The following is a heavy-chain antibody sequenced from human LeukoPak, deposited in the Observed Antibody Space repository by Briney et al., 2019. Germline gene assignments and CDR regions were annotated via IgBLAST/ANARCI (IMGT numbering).Heavy chain of an antibody. D-gene: IGHD3-3*01. CDR1: GGSISSGSYY. CDR3: ARRYYDFWSGYYTGIDY. CDR2: IYHSGST. J-gene: IGHJ4*02. Sequence: PSQTLSLTCTVSGGSISSGSYYWGWIRQPPGKGLEWIGSIYHSGSTYYNPSLKSRVTISVDTSKNQFSLKLSSVTAADTAVYYCARRYYDFWSGYYTGIDYWGQGTLVTVSS. V-gene: IGHV4-39*07.